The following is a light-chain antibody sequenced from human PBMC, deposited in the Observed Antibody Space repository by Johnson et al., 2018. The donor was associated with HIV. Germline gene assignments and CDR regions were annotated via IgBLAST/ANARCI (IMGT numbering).Light chain of an antibody. J-gene: IGLJ1*01. CDR2: DNN. CDR3: ATWDSSLSAGRV. V-gene: IGLV1-51*01. Sequence: QSVLTQPPSVSAAPGQKVTISCSGSSSNIGNNYVSWYQQLPGTAPKLLIYDNNKRPSGTPDRFSGSKSGTSATLGITGLQTGDEADYYCATWDSSLSAGRVFGTGTKVTVL. CDR1: SSNIGNNY.